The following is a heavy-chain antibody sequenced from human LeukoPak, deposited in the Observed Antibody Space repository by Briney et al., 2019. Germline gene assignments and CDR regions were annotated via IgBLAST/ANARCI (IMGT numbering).Heavy chain of an antibody. CDR3: ARGYDFWSGYDGGAFDI. CDR1: GYTFTDYF. J-gene: IGHJ3*02. Sequence: ASVKVSCKASGYTFTDYFIHWVRQAPGQGLEWMGGIIPIFGTANYAQKFQGRVTITTDESTSTAYMELSSLRSEDTAVYYCARGYDFWSGYDGGAFDIWGQGTMVTVSS. CDR2: IIPIFGTA. V-gene: IGHV1-69*05. D-gene: IGHD3-3*01.